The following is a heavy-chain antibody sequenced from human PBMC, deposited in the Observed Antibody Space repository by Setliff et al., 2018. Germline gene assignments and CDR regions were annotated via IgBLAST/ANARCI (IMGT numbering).Heavy chain of an antibody. J-gene: IGHJ4*02. D-gene: IGHD3-10*01. Sequence: SETLSLTCTVSGDSISNYYWNWIRQPAGKGLEWIGRIYATESTKYNLSLMSRFTLSIDTSKNQFSLKLSSVTAADAAIYYCAASRAYTCAVEEWFLPKTFDFWGQGSPVTVSS. CDR1: GDSISNYY. CDR2: IYATEST. V-gene: IGHV4-4*07. CDR3: AASRAYTCAVEEWFLPKTFDF.